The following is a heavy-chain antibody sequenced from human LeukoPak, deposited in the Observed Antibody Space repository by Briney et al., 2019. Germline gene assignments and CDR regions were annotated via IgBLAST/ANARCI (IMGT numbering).Heavy chain of an antibody. CDR3: AKGSTIVVVSAFDI. J-gene: IGHJ3*02. V-gene: IGHV3-9*03. CDR2: ISWNSGSI. CDR1: GFTFDDYA. D-gene: IGHD2-2*01. Sequence: PGGSLRLSCAASGFTFDDYAVHWVRQAPGKGLERVSGISWNSGSIGYADSVKGRFTISRDNAKNSLHLQMNSLRAEDMALYYCAKGSTIVVVSAFDIWGQGTMVTVSS.